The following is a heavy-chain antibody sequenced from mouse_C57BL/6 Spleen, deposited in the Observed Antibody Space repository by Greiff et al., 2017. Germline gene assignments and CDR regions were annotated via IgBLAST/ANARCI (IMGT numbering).Heavy chain of an antibody. D-gene: IGHD4-1*01. V-gene: IGHV5-9-1*02. CDR1: GFTFSSYA. CDR3: TRERGTGSYYAMDY. Sequence: EVMLVESGEGLVKPGGSLKLSCAASGFTFSSYAMSWVRQTPEKRLEWVAYISSGGDYIYYADTVKGRFTISRDNARNTLYLQMSSLKSEDTAMYYCTRERGTGSYYAMDYWGQGTSVTVSS. J-gene: IGHJ4*01. CDR2: ISSGGDYI.